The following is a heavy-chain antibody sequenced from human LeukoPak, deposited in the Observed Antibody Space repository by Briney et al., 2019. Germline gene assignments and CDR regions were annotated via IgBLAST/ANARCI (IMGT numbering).Heavy chain of an antibody. CDR2: IIPMSNTV. CDR1: GYTFSIYS. D-gene: IGHD2-15*01. J-gene: IGHJ4*02. V-gene: IGHV1-69*06. Sequence: ASVKVSCKGSGYTFSIYSISWVRRAPGLGLEWMGRIIPMSNTVDYAQRFQDRVTITADKSTGTAYMELSSLRSDDTAVYYCARGFCTSGHCYNDFDYWGQGTQVTVSS. CDR3: ARGFCTSGHCYNDFDY.